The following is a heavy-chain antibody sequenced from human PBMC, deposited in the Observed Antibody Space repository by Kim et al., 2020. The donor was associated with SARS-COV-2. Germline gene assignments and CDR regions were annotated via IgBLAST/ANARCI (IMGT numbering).Heavy chain of an antibody. CDR3: ARGGMNHWFDP. CDR2: IYFSGGT. CDR1: GASISTGDQY. Sequence: SETLSLTCIVSGASISTGDQYWSWIRQPPGKGLEWIGYIYFSGGTPYNPSLKSRVTISADTSKNHFSLELTSVTAADTAVYYCARGGMNHWFDPWGQGTLVTVSS. J-gene: IGHJ5*02. V-gene: IGHV4-30-4*01.